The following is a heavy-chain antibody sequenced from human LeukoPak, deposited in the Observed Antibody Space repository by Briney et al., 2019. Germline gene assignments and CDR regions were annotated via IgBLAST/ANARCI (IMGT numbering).Heavy chain of an antibody. V-gene: IGHV3-9*03. Sequence: PGRSLRLSCAASGFTFDDYAMHWVRQAPGKGLEWVSGISWNSGSIGYADSVKGRFTISRDNAKNSLYLQMNSLRAEDMALYYCAKLDSNYAFDYWGQGTLVTVSS. CDR2: ISWNSGSI. CDR3: AKLDSNYAFDY. D-gene: IGHD4-11*01. J-gene: IGHJ4*02. CDR1: GFTFDDYA.